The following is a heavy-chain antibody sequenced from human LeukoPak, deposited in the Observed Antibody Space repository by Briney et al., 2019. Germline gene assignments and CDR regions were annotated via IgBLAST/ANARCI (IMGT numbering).Heavy chain of an antibody. D-gene: IGHD1-26*01. V-gene: IGHV3-23*01. CDR2: ISGSGGST. CDR3: AKEGRRGTTSDY. Sequence: SGGSLRLSCAASGFTFSSYWMHWVRQAPGKGLEWVSAISGSGGSTYYADSVKGRFTISRDNSKNTLYLQMNSLRAEDTAVYYCAKEGRRGTTSDYWGQGTLVTVSS. J-gene: IGHJ4*02. CDR1: GFTFSSYW.